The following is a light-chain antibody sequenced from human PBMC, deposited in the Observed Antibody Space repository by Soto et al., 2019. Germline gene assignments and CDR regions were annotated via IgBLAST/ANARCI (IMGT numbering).Light chain of an antibody. CDR3: QQYGSSPT. Sequence: IVMTQSPATLSLSPGERATLSCRASQSVSNNLAWYQQKRGLPPRLLIYGASTRATGIPVRFSGSGSGTDFTLTISSLQSEDFAVYYCQQYGSSPTFGQGTKLEIK. CDR2: GAS. J-gene: IGKJ2*01. CDR1: QSVSNN. V-gene: IGKV3-15*01.